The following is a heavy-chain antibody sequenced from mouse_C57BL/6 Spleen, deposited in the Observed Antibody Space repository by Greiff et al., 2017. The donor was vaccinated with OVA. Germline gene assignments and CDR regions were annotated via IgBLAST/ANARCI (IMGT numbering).Heavy chain of an antibody. V-gene: IGHV5-16*01. CDR2: INYDGSST. CDR1: GFTFSDYY. CDR3: ARALYYDYGGAMDY. Sequence: EVKLMESEGGLVQPGSSMKLSCTASGFTFSDYYMAWVRQVPEKGLEWVANINYDGSSTYYLDSLKSRFIISRDNAKNILYLQMSSLKSEDTATYYCARALYYDYGGAMDYWGQGTSVTVSS. J-gene: IGHJ4*01. D-gene: IGHD2-4*01.